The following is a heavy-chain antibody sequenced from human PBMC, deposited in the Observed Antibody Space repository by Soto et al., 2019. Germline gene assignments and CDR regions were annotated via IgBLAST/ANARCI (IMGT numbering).Heavy chain of an antibody. D-gene: IGHD2-2*01. CDR1: GFTFSTYT. Sequence: EVQLVESGGGLVQPGGSLRLSCSASGFTFSTYTMHWVRQAPGKGLEHASAVSSDGGGTYYPDSVKGRFTISRDNSKNTLYLQMSSLRAEDTAVYYCVKARLQYQLLSDCMDVWGQGTTVTVSS. J-gene: IGHJ6*02. CDR2: VSSDGGGT. CDR3: VKARLQYQLLSDCMDV. V-gene: IGHV3-64D*08.